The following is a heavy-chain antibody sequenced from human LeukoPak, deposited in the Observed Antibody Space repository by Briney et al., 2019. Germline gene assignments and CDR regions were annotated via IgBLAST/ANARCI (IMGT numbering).Heavy chain of an antibody. J-gene: IGHJ6*03. CDR3: AREAYGSGSYFIYYMDV. V-gene: IGHV4-59*12. D-gene: IGHD3-10*01. CDR1: GGSISSYY. Sequence: KPSETLSLTCTVSGGSISSYYWSWIRQPPGKGLEWIGYIYYSGSTNYNPSLKSRVTISLDTSKNQFSLKLSSVTAADTAVYYCAREAYGSGSYFIYYMDVWGKGTTVTVSS. CDR2: IYYSGST.